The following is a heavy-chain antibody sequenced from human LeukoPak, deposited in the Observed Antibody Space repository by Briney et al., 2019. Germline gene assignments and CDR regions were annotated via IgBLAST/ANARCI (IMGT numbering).Heavy chain of an antibody. CDR1: GFTFSSYA. CDR3: AKGGSHDYSNYGDYYFDY. Sequence: PGGSLRLSCAASGFTFSSYAMSWVRQAPGKGLEWVSAISGSGGSTYYADSVKGRFTISRDNSKNTLYLQMNSLRAEDTAVYYCAKGGSHDYSNYGDYYFDYWGQGTLVTVSS. J-gene: IGHJ4*02. CDR2: ISGSGGST. V-gene: IGHV3-23*01. D-gene: IGHD4-11*01.